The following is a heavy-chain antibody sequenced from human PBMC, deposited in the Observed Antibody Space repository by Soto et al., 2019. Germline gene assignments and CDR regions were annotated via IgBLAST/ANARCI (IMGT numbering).Heavy chain of an antibody. CDR2: IRSKAYGGTT. CDR3: TREGYYGSGSYYYEGMDV. CDR1: GFTFGDYA. Sequence: GGSLRLSCTASGFTFGDYAMSWVRQAPGKGLEWVGFIRSKAYGGTTEYAASVKGRFTISRDDSKSIAYLQMNSLKTEDTAVYYCTREGYYGSGSYYYEGMDVWGQGTTVTVSS. D-gene: IGHD3-10*01. J-gene: IGHJ6*02. V-gene: IGHV3-49*04.